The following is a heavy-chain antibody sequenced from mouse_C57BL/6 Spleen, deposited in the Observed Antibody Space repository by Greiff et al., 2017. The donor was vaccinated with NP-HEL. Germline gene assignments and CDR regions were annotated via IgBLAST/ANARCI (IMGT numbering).Heavy chain of an antibody. V-gene: IGHV2-9-1*01. J-gene: IGHJ4*01. D-gene: IGHD1-1*01. Sequence: VKLMESGPGLVAPSQSLSITCTVSGFSLTSYAISWVRQPPGKGLEWLGVIWTGGGPNYNSALKSRLSISKDNAKSQVFLKMNSLQTDDTARYYCARNIDPYYYGSSYAMDYWGQGTSVTVSS. CDR2: IWTGGGP. CDR3: ARNIDPYYYGSSYAMDY. CDR1: GFSLTSYA.